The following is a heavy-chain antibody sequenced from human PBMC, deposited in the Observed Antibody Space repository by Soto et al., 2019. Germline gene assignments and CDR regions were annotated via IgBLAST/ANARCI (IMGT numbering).Heavy chain of an antibody. Sequence: ASVKVSCKASGGTFSSYAISWVRQAPGQGLEWMGGIIPIFGTANYAQKLQGRVTITADESTSTAYMELSSLSSEDTAVYYCASPFQGSDYYDSSGKSPPYYYYYGMDVWGQGTTVTVSS. CDR3: ASPFQGSDYYDSSGKSPPYYYYYGMDV. D-gene: IGHD3-22*01. CDR2: IIPIFGTA. V-gene: IGHV1-69*13. CDR1: GGTFSSYA. J-gene: IGHJ6*02.